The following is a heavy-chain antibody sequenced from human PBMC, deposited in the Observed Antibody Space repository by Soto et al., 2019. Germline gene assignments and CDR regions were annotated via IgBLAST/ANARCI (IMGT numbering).Heavy chain of an antibody. CDR1: GGSFSGYY. V-gene: IGHV4-34*01. J-gene: IGHJ6*02. D-gene: IGHD6-6*01. CDR2: INHSGST. CDR3: ARGLAARPSYFYYYYGMDV. Sequence: SETLSLTCAVYGGSFSGYYWSWIRQPPGKGLEWVGEINHSGSTNYNPSLKSRVTISVDTSKNQFSLKLSSVTAADTAVYYCARGLAARPSYFYYYYGMDVWGQGTTVTVSS.